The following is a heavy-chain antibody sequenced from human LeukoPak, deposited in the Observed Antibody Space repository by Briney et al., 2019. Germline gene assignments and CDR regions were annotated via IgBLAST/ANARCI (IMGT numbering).Heavy chain of an antibody. D-gene: IGHD1-26*01. CDR1: GFTFSSYS. CDR2: ISSSSSYI. V-gene: IGHV3-21*01. J-gene: IGHJ5*02. Sequence: PGGSLRLSCAASGFTFSSYSMNWVRQAPGKGLEWVSSISSSSSYIYYADSVKGRFTISRDNAKNSLYLQMNSLRAEDTAVYYCARVKWELVSRGWLDPWGQGTLVTVSS. CDR3: ARVKWELVSRGWLDP.